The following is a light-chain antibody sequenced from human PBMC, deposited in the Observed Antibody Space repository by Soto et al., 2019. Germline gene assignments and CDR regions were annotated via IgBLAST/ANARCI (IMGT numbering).Light chain of an antibody. J-gene: IGKJ4*01. Sequence: EIVLTQSPGTLSLSPGERATLSCRASQSVSSSYLAWYQQKPGQAPRLLIYGASSRATGIPDRFSGSGSGTDFTLTISSLEPEDVAVYYCQQYNNWPLAFGGGTKVDIK. CDR3: QQYNNWPLA. CDR1: QSVSSSY. CDR2: GAS. V-gene: IGKV3-20*01.